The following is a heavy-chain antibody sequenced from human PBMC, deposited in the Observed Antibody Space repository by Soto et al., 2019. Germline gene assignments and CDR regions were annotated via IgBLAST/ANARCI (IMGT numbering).Heavy chain of an antibody. CDR3: ARRSEGYFGWQNWFGP. Sequence: SETLSLTCTVSGGSISSGGYYWSWIRQHPGKGLEWIGYIYYSGSTYYNPSLKSRVTISVDTSKNQFSLKLSSVTAADTAVYYCARRSEGYFGWQNWFGPWGQGTLVTVSS. D-gene: IGHD3-9*01. CDR1: GGSISSGGYY. CDR2: IYYSGST. J-gene: IGHJ5*02. V-gene: IGHV4-31*03.